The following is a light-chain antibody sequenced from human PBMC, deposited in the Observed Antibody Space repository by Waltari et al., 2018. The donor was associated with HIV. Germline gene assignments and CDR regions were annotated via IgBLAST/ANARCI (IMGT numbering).Light chain of an antibody. CDR2: DVT. CDR3: CSYAGSYTWV. CDR1: TSDVGAHNY. Sequence: QSALPQPRSVSGSPGQSVTMSCTGTTSDVGAHNYVSWYQQYPGKAPRLIVHDVTQRPSGVPDRFAGSKSGNTASLTISGLQAEDEADYYCCSYAGSYTWVFGEGTKLTVL. J-gene: IGLJ3*02. V-gene: IGLV2-11*01.